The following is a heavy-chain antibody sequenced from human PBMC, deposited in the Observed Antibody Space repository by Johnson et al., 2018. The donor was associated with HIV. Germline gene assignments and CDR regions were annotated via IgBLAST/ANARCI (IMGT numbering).Heavy chain of an antibody. CDR2: ISYDGSNK. CDR1: GFSFSTSG. D-gene: IGHD3/OR15-3a*01. Sequence: QVQLVESGGGVVQPGRSLRVSCAASGFSFSTSGMYWVRQAPGKGLEWVAVISYDGSNKYYADSVKGRFTISRDNSKNTLYLQMNSLRAEDTAVYYCAREEDLHAFDIWGQGTMVTVSS. J-gene: IGHJ3*02. CDR3: AREEDLHAFDI. V-gene: IGHV3-30*19.